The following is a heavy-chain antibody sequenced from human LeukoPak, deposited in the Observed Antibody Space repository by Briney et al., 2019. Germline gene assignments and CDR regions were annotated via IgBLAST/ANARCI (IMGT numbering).Heavy chain of an antibody. Sequence: SETLSLTCTVSGGSISSGSYYWSWIRQPAGKGLEWIGRIYTSGSTNYNPSLKSRVTISVDTSRNQFSLKLSSVTTADTAVYYCARGSGIRLDPWGQGTLVTVSS. D-gene: IGHD2-15*01. J-gene: IGHJ5*02. CDR1: GGSISSGSYY. CDR3: ARGSGIRLDP. CDR2: IYTSGST. V-gene: IGHV4-61*02.